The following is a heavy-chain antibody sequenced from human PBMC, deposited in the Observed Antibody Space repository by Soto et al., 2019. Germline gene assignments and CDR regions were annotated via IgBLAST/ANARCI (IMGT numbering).Heavy chain of an antibody. J-gene: IGHJ4*02. CDR3: ARGPSDIVVVPAAMAFDY. V-gene: IGHV1-2*04. CDR1: GYTFTGYY. Sequence: ASVKVSCKASGYTFTGYYMHWVRQAPGQGLEWMGWINPNSGGTNYAQKFQGWVTMTRDTSISTAYMELSRLRSDDTAVYYCARGPSDIVVVPAAMAFDYWGQGTLVTVSS. CDR2: INPNSGGT. D-gene: IGHD2-2*01.